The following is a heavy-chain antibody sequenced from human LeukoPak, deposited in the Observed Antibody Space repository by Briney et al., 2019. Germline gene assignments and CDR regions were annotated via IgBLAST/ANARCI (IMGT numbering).Heavy chain of an antibody. CDR1: GFTFDDYV. J-gene: IGHJ1*01. CDR3: ARDFSGSRSLEYFQL. Sequence: PGGSLRLSCAASGFTFDDYVMIWVRQAPGKGLEWVANIKQDGGEQYYADSVKGRFTISRDNAKSSLYLQMNSLRAEDTAVYYSARDFSGSRSLEYFQLWGQGTLVAVSS. CDR2: IKQDGGEQ. V-gene: IGHV3-7*01. D-gene: IGHD1-26*01.